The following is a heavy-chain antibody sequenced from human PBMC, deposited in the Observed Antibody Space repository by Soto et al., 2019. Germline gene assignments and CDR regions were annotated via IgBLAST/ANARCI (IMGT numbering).Heavy chain of an antibody. CDR2: INAGNGNT. D-gene: IGHD2-21*02. Sequence: QVQLVQSGAEEKKPGASVKVSCKASGYTFTSYAMHWVRQAPGQRLEWMGWINAGNGNTKYSQKFQGRVTITRDTSASTAYMELSSLRSEDTAVYYCSRAWVVVTSPDYWGQPTLVTLAS. CDR3: SRAWVVVTSPDY. CDR1: GYTFTSYA. V-gene: IGHV1-3*05. J-gene: IGHJ4*02.